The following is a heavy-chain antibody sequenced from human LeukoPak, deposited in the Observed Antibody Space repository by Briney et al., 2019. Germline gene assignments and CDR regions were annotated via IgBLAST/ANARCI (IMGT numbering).Heavy chain of an antibody. CDR2: ISWNSDII. J-gene: IGHJ6*03. CDR1: GFVFHDFA. Sequence: GGSLRLSCAASGFVFHDFAMHWVRQSPGKGLEWVATISWNSDIILYANSVKGRFTISREHDRDSLYMEMNSLRREDTALYYCVKSGGYYYMDAWGKGTTVIVSS. CDR3: VKSGGYYYMDA. D-gene: IGHD2-15*01. V-gene: IGHV3-9*01.